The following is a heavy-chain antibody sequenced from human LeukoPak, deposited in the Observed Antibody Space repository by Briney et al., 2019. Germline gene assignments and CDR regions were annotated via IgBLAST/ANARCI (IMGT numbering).Heavy chain of an antibody. CDR3: ARDRLFYYDSSGYYRALEIFYYYYYGMDV. D-gene: IGHD3-22*01. V-gene: IGHV3-33*01. Sequence: PGGSLRLSCAASGFTFSSYGMHWVRQAPGKGLEWVAVIWYDGSNKYYADSVKGRFTISRDNSKNTLYLQMNSLRAEDTAVYYCARDRLFYYDSSGYYRALEIFYYYYYGMDVWGQGTTVTVSS. J-gene: IGHJ6*02. CDR1: GFTFSSYG. CDR2: IWYDGSNK.